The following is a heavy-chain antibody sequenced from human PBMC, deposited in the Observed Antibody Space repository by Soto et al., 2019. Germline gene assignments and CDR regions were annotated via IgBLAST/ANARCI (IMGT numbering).Heavy chain of an antibody. J-gene: IGHJ4*02. CDR3: ATLTKYDILTGFYPC. CDR1: GFTVKRNY. Sequence: EVQLVESGGGLVQPGGSLRLSCAASGFTVKRNYMSWVRQAPGKGLEWVSVIYSDGSTYYADSVKGRFIISRDNSNNTLYFQMNSLRAEDTAVYYCATLTKYDILTGFYPCWGQGTLVTVSS. CDR2: IYSDGST. D-gene: IGHD3-9*01. V-gene: IGHV3-66*01.